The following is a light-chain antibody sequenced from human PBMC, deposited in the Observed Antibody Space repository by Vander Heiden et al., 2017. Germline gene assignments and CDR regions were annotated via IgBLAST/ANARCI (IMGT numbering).Light chain of an antibody. CDR2: DAS. CDR1: QSVSSY. J-gene: IGKJ3*01. CDR3: QQRINGHPMVT. Sequence: EIVLTQSPATLSLSPGERATLSCRASQSVSSYLAWYQQKPGQAPRLLIYDASNRATGIKARFSGSGDGTDFTLTISSREPEDFEVYYCQQRINGHPMVTFGHGTKVDIK. V-gene: IGKV3-11*01.